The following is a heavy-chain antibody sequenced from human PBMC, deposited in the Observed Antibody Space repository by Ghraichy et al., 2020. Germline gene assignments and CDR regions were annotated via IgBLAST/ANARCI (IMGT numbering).Heavy chain of an antibody. CDR2: IYSGGST. CDR1: GFTVSSNY. D-gene: IGHD2-15*01. V-gene: IGHV3-66*01. CDR3: ATAYCSGGSCPDTPFDY. J-gene: IGHJ4*02. Sequence: GGSLRLSCAASGFTVSSNYMSWVRQAPGKGLEWVSVIYSGGSTYYADSVKGRFTISRDNSKNTLYLQMNSLRAEDTAVYYCATAYCSGGSCPDTPFDYWGQGNLVTVSS.